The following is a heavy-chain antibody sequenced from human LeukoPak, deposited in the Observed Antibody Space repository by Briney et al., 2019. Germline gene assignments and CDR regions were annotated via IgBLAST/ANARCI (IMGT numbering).Heavy chain of an antibody. CDR1: GGSISSGSYY. CDR2: IYTSGST. J-gene: IGHJ5*02. V-gene: IGHV4-61*02. D-gene: IGHD4-17*01. CDR3: ARDHGDYGP. Sequence: PSQTLSLTXTVSGGSISSGSYYWSWIRQPAGKGLEWIGRIYTSGSTNYNPSLKSRVTISVDTSKNQFSLKLSSVTAADTAVYYCARDHGDYGPWGQGTLVTVSS.